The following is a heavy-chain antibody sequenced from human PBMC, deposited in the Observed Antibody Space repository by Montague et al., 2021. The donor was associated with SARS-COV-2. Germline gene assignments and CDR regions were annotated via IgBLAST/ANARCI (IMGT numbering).Heavy chain of an antibody. CDR2: LNYSGST. CDR3: AMRGGARDAFDI. V-gene: IGHV4-39*01. D-gene: IGHD4-17*01. J-gene: IGHJ3*02. CDR1: GGSIRTSSYY. Sequence: SETLSLTCTVSGGSIRTSSYYWGWIPQPPGKELNGIGSLNYSGSTYSTPSLTGRVPISVATSKNQFSLKLSSVTAAATSVYSCAMRGGARDAFDIWGQGTMVIVSS.